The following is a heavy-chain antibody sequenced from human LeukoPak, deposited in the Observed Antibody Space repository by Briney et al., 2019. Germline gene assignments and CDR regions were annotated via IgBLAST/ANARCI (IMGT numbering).Heavy chain of an antibody. V-gene: IGHV3-66*01. CDR2: IYSGGST. CDR3: AREGLGADYGVRLFDY. D-gene: IGHD4-17*01. Sequence: GGSLRLSCAASGFTVSSNYMSWVRQAPGKGLEWVSVIYSGGSTYYADSVKGRFTISRDNSKNTLYLQMNSLRAEDTAVYYCAREGLGADYGVRLFDYWGQGTLVTVSS. CDR1: GFTVSSNY. J-gene: IGHJ4*02.